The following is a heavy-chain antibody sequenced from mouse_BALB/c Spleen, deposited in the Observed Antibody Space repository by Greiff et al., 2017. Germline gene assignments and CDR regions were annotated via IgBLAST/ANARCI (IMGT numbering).Heavy chain of an antibody. J-gene: IGHJ3*01. CDR2: IYPGDGDT. CDR1: GYTFTSYW. D-gene: IGHD2-3*01. Sequence: QVQLKQSGAELARPGASVKLSCKASGYTFTSYWMQWVKQRPGQGLEWIGAIYPGDGDTRYTQKFKGKATLTADKSSSTAYMQLSSLASEDSAVYYCASRDGSPFAYWGQGTLVTVSA. CDR3: ASRDGSPFAY. V-gene: IGHV1-87*01.